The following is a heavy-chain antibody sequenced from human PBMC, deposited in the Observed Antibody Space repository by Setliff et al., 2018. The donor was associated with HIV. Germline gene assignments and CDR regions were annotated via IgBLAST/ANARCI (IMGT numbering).Heavy chain of an antibody. D-gene: IGHD5-18*01. V-gene: IGHV4-61*09. CDR3: ARLSDTAMASFDS. CDR1: GDSISSGSYY. CDR2: IFTSGST. Sequence: SETLSLTCAVSGDSISSGSYYWSWIRQPAGEGLEWIGHIFTSGSTNYNPSLKSRVTISRDTSKNQFSLKLSSVTAADTAVYYCARLSDTAMASFDSWGREPWSPSPQ. J-gene: IGHJ4*02.